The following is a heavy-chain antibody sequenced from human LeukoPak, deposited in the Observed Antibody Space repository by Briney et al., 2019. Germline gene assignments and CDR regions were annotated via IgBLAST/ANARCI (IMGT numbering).Heavy chain of an antibody. CDR3: ARGHSAVLLRYFDWSDLYYFDY. CDR1: GYTFTGYY. CDR2: INPNSGGT. D-gene: IGHD3-9*01. V-gene: IGHV1-2*02. Sequence: GASVKVSCKASGYTFTGYYMHWVRQAPGQGLEWMGWINPNSGGTNYAQKFQGRVTMTRDTSISTAYMELSRLRSDDTAVYYCARGHSAVLLRYFDWSDLYYFDYWGQGTLVTVSP. J-gene: IGHJ4*02.